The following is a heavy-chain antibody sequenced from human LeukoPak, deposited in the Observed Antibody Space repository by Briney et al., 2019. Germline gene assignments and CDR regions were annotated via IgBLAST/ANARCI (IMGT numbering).Heavy chain of an antibody. V-gene: IGHV4-39*01. CDR2: VYSSVAT. CDR1: GGSISSSTYY. J-gene: IGHJ4*02. D-gene: IGHD4-17*01. Sequence: SETLSLTCTVSGGSISSSTYYWGWIRQPPRKGLEWIGSVYSSVATYYNPSLKSRVTISVVTSRNQFSLKLSSVTAADTAVYYCARNGDFYYFDYWGQGTLVTVSS. CDR3: ARNGDFYYFDY.